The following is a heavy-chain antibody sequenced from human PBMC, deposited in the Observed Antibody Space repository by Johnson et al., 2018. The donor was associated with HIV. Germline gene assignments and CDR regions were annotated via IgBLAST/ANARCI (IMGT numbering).Heavy chain of an antibody. Sequence: VQLVESGGGLVQPGGSLRLSCAASGFTFSSYWMSWVRQAPGKGLEWVANIKHDGSEKYYVDSVKGRFTISRDNAKNSLYLQMNSLRAEDTAVYYCAKDEGSCGGCRCYWAFDIWGQGTMVTVSS. CDR3: AKDEGSCGGCRCYWAFDI. D-gene: IGHD2-15*01. V-gene: IGHV3-7*03. CDR1: GFTFSSYW. J-gene: IGHJ3*02. CDR2: IKHDGSEK.